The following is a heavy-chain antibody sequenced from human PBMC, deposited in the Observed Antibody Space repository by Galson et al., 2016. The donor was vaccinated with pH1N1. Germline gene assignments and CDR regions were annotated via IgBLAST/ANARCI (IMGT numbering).Heavy chain of an antibody. CDR2: IGIAGGT. J-gene: IGHJ3*02. V-gene: IGHV3-13*01. CDR1: GFMFSRYD. Sequence: SLRLSCAAFGFMFSRYDMHWVRQSAGKGLEWVSGIGIAGGTYYPDSVKGRFTISRDNAKNSLYLQINSLRAGDTSVYYSAREILCSDERWLDVLDIWGQGTTVSVSS. CDR3: AREILCSDERWLDVLDI. D-gene: IGHD5-24*01.